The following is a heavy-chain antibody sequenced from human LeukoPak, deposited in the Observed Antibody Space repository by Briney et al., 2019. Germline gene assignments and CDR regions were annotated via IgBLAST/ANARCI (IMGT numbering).Heavy chain of an antibody. V-gene: IGHV3-33*01. D-gene: IGHD5-12*01. Sequence: GRSLRLSCAASGFTFSSYGMHWVRQAPGKGLEWVAVIWYDGSYKYYADSVKGRFTISRDNSKNTLYLQMNSLRAEDTAVYYCIGGGYDSDFDYWGQGTLVTVSS. CDR3: IGGGYDSDFDY. CDR2: IWYDGSYK. CDR1: GFTFSSYG. J-gene: IGHJ4*02.